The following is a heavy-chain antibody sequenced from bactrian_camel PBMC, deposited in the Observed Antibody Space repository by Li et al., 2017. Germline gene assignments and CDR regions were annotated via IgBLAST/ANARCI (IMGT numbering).Heavy chain of an antibody. D-gene: IGHD5*01. Sequence: VQLVESGGGSAQAGGSLVLSCEASAYACSGSCTGWVRQAAGKEREVVATQGYDGRTTYAESVKGRFTITKDNAKNTLYLEMNSLKPEDTAMYYCAADVATTGPVSWCGLGGSQYQWWGQGTQVTVS. CDR2: TQGYDGRT. J-gene: IGHJ4*01. V-gene: IGHV3S44*01. CDR3: AADVATTGPVSWCGLGGSQYQW. CDR1: AYACSGSC.